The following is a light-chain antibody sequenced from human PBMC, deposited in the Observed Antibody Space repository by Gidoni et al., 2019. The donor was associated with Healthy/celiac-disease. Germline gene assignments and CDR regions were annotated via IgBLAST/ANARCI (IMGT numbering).Light chain of an antibody. Sequence: DIQMTQSPSSLSASVGDRVTITCQASQDINNYLNWYQQKPGKAPKLLIYDASNLETGVPSRFSGSGSGTDFTFTISSLQPEDIATYYCQQYDKWTWTFGQGTKVEIK. V-gene: IGKV1-33*01. CDR2: DAS. J-gene: IGKJ1*01. CDR1: QDINNY. CDR3: QQYDKWTWT.